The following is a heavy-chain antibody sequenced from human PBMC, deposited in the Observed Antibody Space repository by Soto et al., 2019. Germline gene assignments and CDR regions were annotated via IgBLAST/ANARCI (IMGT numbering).Heavy chain of an antibody. J-gene: IGHJ5*01. CDR3: STRAYDTNGYYRFDP. V-gene: IGHV4-34*01. Sequence: ETLSLTCAVYGGSFSGYYWSWIRQPPGKGLEWIGEINHSGSTNYNPSLKSRVTISVDTSKNQFSLKLSSVTAADTAMYYCSTRAYDTNGYYRFDPWGQGTLVTVSS. CDR2: INHSGST. CDR1: GGSFSGYY. D-gene: IGHD3-22*01.